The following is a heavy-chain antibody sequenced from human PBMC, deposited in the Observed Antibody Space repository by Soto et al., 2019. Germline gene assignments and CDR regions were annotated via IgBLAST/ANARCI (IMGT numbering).Heavy chain of an antibody. D-gene: IGHD1-26*01. J-gene: IGHJ6*02. CDR1: GGSITNYY. V-gene: IGHV4-59*01. Sequence: QVQLQESGPGLVKPSETLSLMCTVSGGSITNYYWSWIRQSPAKGLEWIGYISDSGSTKYNPSLKSRVTISVDTSKNQFCLKLTSVTAADTAVYYCARERVGHSAMDVWGQGTTVTVSS. CDR2: ISDSGST. CDR3: ARERVGHSAMDV.